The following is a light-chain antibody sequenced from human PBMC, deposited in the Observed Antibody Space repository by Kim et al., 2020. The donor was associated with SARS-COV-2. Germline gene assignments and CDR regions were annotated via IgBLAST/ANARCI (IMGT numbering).Light chain of an antibody. CDR3: AAWDDSLSGVV. CDR1: SSNIGNNY. CDR2: NS. Sequence: PGQGVTISCSGSSSNIGNNYLYWYQQLPGMAPKLLIYNSQRPSGVPDRFSGSKSGTSASLAISGLRSGDEGDYYCAAWDDSLSGVVFGGGTQLTVL. J-gene: IGLJ2*01. V-gene: IGLV1-47*01.